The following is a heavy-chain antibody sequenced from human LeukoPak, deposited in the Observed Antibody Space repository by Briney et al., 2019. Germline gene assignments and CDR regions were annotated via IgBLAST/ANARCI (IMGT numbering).Heavy chain of an antibody. CDR2: INTDGRST. V-gene: IGHV3-74*01. D-gene: IGHD5-24*01. Sequence: GGSLRLSCAASGFTFSSYWMHWVRQAPGKWLVWVSRINTDGRSTSYADSVTGRFTVSRDNAKSTLYLQMNSLRAEDTAVYYCVRDVWGDRDGFFDIWGQGTLVTVSS. CDR3: VRDVWGDRDGFFDI. CDR1: GFTFSSYW. J-gene: IGHJ4*02.